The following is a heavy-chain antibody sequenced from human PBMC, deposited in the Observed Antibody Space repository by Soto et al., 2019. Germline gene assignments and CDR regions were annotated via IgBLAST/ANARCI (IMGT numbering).Heavy chain of an antibody. CDR2: IYYSGST. CDR3: ARARITMVRGARALDAFDI. CDR1: GGSISSGGYY. J-gene: IGHJ3*02. D-gene: IGHD3-10*01. V-gene: IGHV4-31*03. Sequence: PSETLSLTCTVSGGSISSGGYYWSWIRQHPGKGLEWIGYIYYSGSTYYNPSLKSRVTISVDTSKNQFSLKLSSVTAADTAVYYCARARITMVRGARALDAFDIWGQGTMVTVSS.